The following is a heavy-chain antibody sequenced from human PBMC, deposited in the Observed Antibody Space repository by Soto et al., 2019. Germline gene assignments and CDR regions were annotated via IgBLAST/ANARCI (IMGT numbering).Heavy chain of an antibody. D-gene: IGHD3-3*01. V-gene: IGHV2-5*02. Sequence: QITLNESGPTVVKPAETLTLTCTFSGFSLTTSGVGVGWIRHSPGKAPEWLALIYWDDDKRYSASLKSRLTFTKDTSKNQVVLTMASVDPADTATYYCAHRILRTVFGLVTTTAIYFDFWGQGTPVVVSS. CDR1: GFSLTTSGVG. CDR3: AHRILRTVFGLVTTTAIYFDF. CDR2: IYWDDDK. J-gene: IGHJ4*02.